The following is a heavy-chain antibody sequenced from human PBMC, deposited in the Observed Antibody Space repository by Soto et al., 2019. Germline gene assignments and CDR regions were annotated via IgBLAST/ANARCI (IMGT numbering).Heavy chain of an antibody. Sequence: SGPTLVNPTQTLTLTCTSSGFSLSTSGMCVSWIRQPPGKALEWLALIDWDDDKYYSTSLKTRLTISKDTSKNQVVLTMTNMDPVDTATYYCVGAVVADSSGYVPSCVGGWCDPWGQGTLVTVSS. CDR2: IDWDDDK. V-gene: IGHV2-70*01. CDR1: GFSLSTSGMC. D-gene: IGHD3-22*01. J-gene: IGHJ5*02. CDR3: VGAVVADSSGYVPSCVGGWCDP.